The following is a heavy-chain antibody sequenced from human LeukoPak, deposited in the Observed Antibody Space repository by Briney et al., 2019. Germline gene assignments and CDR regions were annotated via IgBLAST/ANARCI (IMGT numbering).Heavy chain of an antibody. J-gene: IGHJ2*01. V-gene: IGHV4-59*01. CDR3: ARGPREGARYFDL. CDR1: GGSISSYY. Sequence: SETLTLTCTVSGGSISSYYWSWIRQPPGKGLEWIGYIYYSGSTNYNPSLKSRVTISVDTSKNQFSLKLSSVTAADTAVYYCARGPREGARYFDLWGRGALVTASS. CDR2: IYYSGST. D-gene: IGHD1-26*01.